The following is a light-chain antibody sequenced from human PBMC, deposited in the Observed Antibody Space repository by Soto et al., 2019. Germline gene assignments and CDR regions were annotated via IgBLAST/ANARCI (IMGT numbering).Light chain of an antibody. Sequence: QSVLTQPPSASGSPGQSVTISCTGTSSDVGGYKYVSWFQQHPGKAPKLMICEVSERPSGVPDRFSGSRSGNTASLTVSGLQAEDEADYYCCSYAGSNNYVFGTGTKLTVL. J-gene: IGLJ1*01. V-gene: IGLV2-8*01. CDR2: EVS. CDR1: SSDVGGYKY. CDR3: CSYAGSNNYV.